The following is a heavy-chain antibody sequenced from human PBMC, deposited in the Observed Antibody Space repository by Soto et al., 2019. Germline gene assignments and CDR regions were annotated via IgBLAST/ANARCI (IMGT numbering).Heavy chain of an antibody. D-gene: IGHD3-10*01. CDR2: IYYSGST. CDR3: ARHRLELESPGSSQTIYYYYYMDV. CDR1: GGSISSYY. J-gene: IGHJ6*03. Sequence: QVQLQESGPGLVKPSETLSLTCTVSGGSISSYYWSWIRQPPGKGLEWIGYIYYSGSTNYNPSLKSRVTISVDTSKNQFSLKLSSVTAADTAVYYCARHRLELESPGSSQTIYYYYYMDVWGKGTTVTVSS. V-gene: IGHV4-59*08.